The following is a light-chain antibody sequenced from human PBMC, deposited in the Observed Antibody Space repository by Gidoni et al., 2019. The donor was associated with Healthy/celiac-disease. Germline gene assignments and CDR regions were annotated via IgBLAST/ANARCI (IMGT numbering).Light chain of an antibody. CDR1: SSDVGSFNL. CDR3: CSYAGSSTVV. J-gene: IGLJ2*01. CDR2: ELS. Sequence: QPALTQPPPASRSPAQSITISCTGTSSDVGSFNLVSWYQQPPGEAAKLMIYELSKRPSGVSNRFAGSKSGNAASLTITGHQAEDEADYYCCSYAGSSTVVFGGGTKLTVL. V-gene: IGLV2-23*02.